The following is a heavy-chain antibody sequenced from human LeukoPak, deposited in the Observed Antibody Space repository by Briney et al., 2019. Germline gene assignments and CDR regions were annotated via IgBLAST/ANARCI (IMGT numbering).Heavy chain of an antibody. CDR3: AREPEPADYYYYGMDV. D-gene: IGHD1-14*01. CDR2: INSDESST. CDR1: GFTFSSYW. V-gene: IGHV3-74*01. Sequence: GGSLRLSCAASGFTFSSYWMYWVRQAPGKGLVWVSRINSDESSTSYADSVKGRFTISRDNAKNSLYLQMNSLRAEDTAVYYCAREPEPADYYYYGMDVWGQGTTVTVSS. J-gene: IGHJ6*02.